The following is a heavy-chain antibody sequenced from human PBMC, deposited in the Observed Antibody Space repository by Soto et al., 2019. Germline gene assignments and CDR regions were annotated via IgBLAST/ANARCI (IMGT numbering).Heavy chain of an antibody. CDR1: GFTFSDHY. D-gene: IGHD2-21*01. V-gene: IGHV3-15*05. J-gene: IGHJ4*01. CDR3: TTDSYTPMVVVRFDY. CDR2: IRSKDHGGTT. Sequence: GGSLRLSCAASGFTFSDHYMDWVRQAPGKGLEWVGRIRSKDHGGTTDFAAPVKGIFTISRDDSRKLVYMQMNSLNTEDTAVYYCTTDSYTPMVVVRFDYWGLGTLVTVSS.